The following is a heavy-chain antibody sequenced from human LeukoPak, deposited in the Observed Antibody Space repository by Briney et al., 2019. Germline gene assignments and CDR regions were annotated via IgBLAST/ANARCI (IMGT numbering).Heavy chain of an antibody. V-gene: IGHV3-74*01. CDR2: ICPDGTVT. Sequence: KPGGSPRLSCAASGFSFSTYCMHWVRQAPGKGPMWVSRICPDGTVTNYADSVKARFSISRDNARNTVYLQMNSLRAEDTAVYYCVRDFRSADYWGQGTLVTVSS. J-gene: IGHJ4*02. CDR3: VRDFRSADY. CDR1: GFSFSTYC.